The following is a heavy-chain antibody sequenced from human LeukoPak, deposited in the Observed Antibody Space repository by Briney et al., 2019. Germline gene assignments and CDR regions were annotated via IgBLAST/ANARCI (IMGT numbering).Heavy chain of an antibody. Sequence: GSLRLSCEVSGFMFGTYAMHWVRQAPGKGPEFVSGINTYGGSTHYAKSVKGRFTISRDNSKNTLYLQMGSLRAEDTAVYYCARGRSAAEYDAFDIWGQGTLVTVSS. CDR1: GFMFGTYA. CDR3: ARGRSAAEYDAFDI. D-gene: IGHD2-15*01. CDR2: INTYGGST. V-gene: IGHV3-64*01. J-gene: IGHJ3*02.